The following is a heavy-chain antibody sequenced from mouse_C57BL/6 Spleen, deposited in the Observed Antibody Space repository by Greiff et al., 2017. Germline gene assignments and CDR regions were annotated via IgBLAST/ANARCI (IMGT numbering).Heavy chain of an antibody. J-gene: IGHJ3*01. D-gene: IGHD1-1*01. CDR1: GYSITSGYY. CDR3: ARIYGSSFAY. CDR2: ISYDGSN. V-gene: IGHV3-6*01. Sequence: VQLKQSGPGLVKPSQSLSLTCSVTGYSITSGYYWNWIRQFPGNKLEWMGYISYDGSNNYNPSLKNRISITRDTSKNQFFLKLNSVTTEDTATYYCARIYGSSFAYWGQGTLVTVSA.